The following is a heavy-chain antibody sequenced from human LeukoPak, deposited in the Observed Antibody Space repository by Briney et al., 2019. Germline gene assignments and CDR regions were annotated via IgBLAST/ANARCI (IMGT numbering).Heavy chain of an antibody. D-gene: IGHD3-22*01. V-gene: IGHV1-18*01. J-gene: IGHJ4*02. CDR3: ARDPRPSYDSSDYYYPGDY. Sequence: GASVKVSCKASGYTFTSYGISWVRQAPGQGLEWMGWISAYNGNTNYAQKLQGRVTMTRDTSTSTVYMELSSLRSEDTAVYYCARDPRPSYDSSDYYYPGDYWGQGTLVTVSS. CDR1: GYTFTSYG. CDR2: ISAYNGNT.